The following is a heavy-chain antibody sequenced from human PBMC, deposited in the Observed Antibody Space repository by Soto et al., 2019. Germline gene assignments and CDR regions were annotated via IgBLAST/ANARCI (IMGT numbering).Heavy chain of an antibody. Sequence: LATLFLTCNVSGGSRRSYYWNWTRQPPGKTLEWIGDVYYSWSANYNPSLTSRVTISVGRSRNQFSLKLTSATAAHTGMYCCGSGSKVRYPTPSVYWGQGSLVNLST. CDR1: GGSRRSYY. V-gene: IGHV4-59*01. CDR3: GSGSKVRYPTPSVY. J-gene: IGHJ4*02. CDR2: VYYSWSA. D-gene: IGHD3-10*01.